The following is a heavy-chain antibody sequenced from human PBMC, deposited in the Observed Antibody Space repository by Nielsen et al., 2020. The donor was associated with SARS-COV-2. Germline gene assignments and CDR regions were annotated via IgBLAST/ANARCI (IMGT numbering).Heavy chain of an antibody. CDR2: ISYDGSLK. V-gene: IGHV3-30*03. J-gene: IGHJ4*02. CDR3: ARELIAYFDY. CDR1: GFTFGTYA. D-gene: IGHD3-22*01. Sequence: GGSLRLSCAASGFTFGTYAMHWVRQAPGKGLEWVAVISYDGSLKDYADSVKGRFTISRDNAKNSLYLQMNSLRAEDTAVYYCARELIAYFDYWGQGTLVTVSS.